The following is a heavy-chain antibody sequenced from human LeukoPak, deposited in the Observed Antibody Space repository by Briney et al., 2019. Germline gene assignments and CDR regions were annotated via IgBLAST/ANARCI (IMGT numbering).Heavy chain of an antibody. J-gene: IGHJ5*02. CDR2: ISWNSGSI. Sequence: GGSLRLSCAASGFTFDDYAMHWVRQAPGKGLEWVSGISWNSGSIGYADSVKGRFTISRDNAKNSLYLQMNSLRAEDTALYYCAKGVNLAAVRWFDPWGQGTLVTVSS. CDR3: AKGVNLAAVRWFDP. CDR1: GFTFDDYA. V-gene: IGHV3-9*01. D-gene: IGHD6-13*01.